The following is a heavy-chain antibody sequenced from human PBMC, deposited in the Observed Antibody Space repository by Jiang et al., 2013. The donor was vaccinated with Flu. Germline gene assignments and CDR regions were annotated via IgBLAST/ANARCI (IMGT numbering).Heavy chain of an antibody. CDR1: GGIFSNYA. D-gene: IGHD1-14*01. J-gene: IGHJ4*02. V-gene: IGHV1-69*04. CDR2: IIPILGMT. CDR3: SRGTYTSGSGSVDY. Sequence: EVKKPGSSVKVSCQTSGGIFSNYAINWVRQAPGQGLEWMGRIIPILGMTNYAQKFQGRVTVTADTSTNTAYIELSSLKSEDTAVYYCSRGTYTSGSGSVDYWGQGTLVTVSS.